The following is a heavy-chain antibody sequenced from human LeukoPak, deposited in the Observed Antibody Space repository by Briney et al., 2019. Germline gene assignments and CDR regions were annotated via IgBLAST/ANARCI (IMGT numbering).Heavy chain of an antibody. D-gene: IGHD5-24*01. Sequence: GGSLRLSCAASGFGFSGYGMHWVRQAPGKGLEWVAFIGYNGRSTKYADSVKGRFTISRDNSKNILYLQMNSLTAGDTAMYYFASAQWLDGNNYYHFDYWGQGTLVTVSS. CDR1: GFGFSGYG. CDR3: ASAQWLDGNNYYHFDY. V-gene: IGHV3-30*02. J-gene: IGHJ4*02. CDR2: IGYNGRST.